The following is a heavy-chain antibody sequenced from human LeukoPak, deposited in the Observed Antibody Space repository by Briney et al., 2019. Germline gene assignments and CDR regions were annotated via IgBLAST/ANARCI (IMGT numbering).Heavy chain of an antibody. CDR1: GFTFSSYW. CDR3: ARVGRELGGGHFDY. V-gene: IGHV3-7*01. Sequence: PGGSLRLSCAASGFTFSSYWMSWVRQVPGKGLEWVANIKQDGSQKYYVDSVKGRFTISRDNTKNSLYLQMNSLRAEDTAVYYCARVGRELGGGHFDYWGQGTLVTVSS. D-gene: IGHD1-26*01. J-gene: IGHJ4*02. CDR2: IKQDGSQK.